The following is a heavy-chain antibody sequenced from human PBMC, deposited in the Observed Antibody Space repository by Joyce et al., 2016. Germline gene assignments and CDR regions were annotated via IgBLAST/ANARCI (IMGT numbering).Heavy chain of an antibody. Sequence: EVQLVQSGAEVKKPGESLKISCETSGYNFDKYWIAWVRQMPGKGLEWMGIIYPGDSDSRISPSVQGQVTISVGRSISTAYLQWNSLKASDTAIYYCARRAKGATIGYYFDYWGQGTLVTVSS. CDR1: GYNFDKYW. V-gene: IGHV5-51*01. D-gene: IGHD5-12*01. J-gene: IGHJ4*02. CDR3: ARRAKGATIGYYFDY. CDR2: IYPGDSDS.